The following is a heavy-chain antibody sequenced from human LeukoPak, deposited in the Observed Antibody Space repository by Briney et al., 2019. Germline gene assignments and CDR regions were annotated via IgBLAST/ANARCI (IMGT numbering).Heavy chain of an antibody. D-gene: IGHD3-10*01. CDR3: ARAYGSGKEGYYYYYGMDV. CDR1: GGSISSYY. Sequence: PSETLSLTCTVSGGSISSYYWSRIRQPPGKGLEWIGYIYYSGSTNYNPSLKSRVTISVDTSKNQFSLKLSSVTAADTAVYYCARAYGSGKEGYYYYYGMDVWGQGTTVTVSS. V-gene: IGHV4-59*08. J-gene: IGHJ6*02. CDR2: IYYSGST.